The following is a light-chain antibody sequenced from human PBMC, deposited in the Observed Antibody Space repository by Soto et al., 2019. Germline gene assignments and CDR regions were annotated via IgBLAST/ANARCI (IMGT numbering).Light chain of an antibody. Sequence: EMILTQSPGTLSLSPGERATLSCRASQSVSSSYLAWYQQKPGQAPRLLIYGASSRATGIPDRFSGSGSGTDFTLTISRLEPEDFAVYYCQQSGSSPPTFGGGTKVEIK. J-gene: IGKJ4*01. V-gene: IGKV3-20*01. CDR2: GAS. CDR1: QSVSSSY. CDR3: QQSGSSPPT.